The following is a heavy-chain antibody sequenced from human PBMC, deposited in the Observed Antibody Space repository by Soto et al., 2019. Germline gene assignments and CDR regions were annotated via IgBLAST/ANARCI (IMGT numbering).Heavy chain of an antibody. Sequence: GGSLRLSCAASGLTFSSYGMSWVRQAPGKGLQWVSVISRNGGTTYNADSVKGRFTISRDNSKNTLYLQMNSLRAEDTAVYYCAKTAVGAKELFAYWGQGTLVTVSS. CDR1: GLTFSSYG. CDR3: AKTAVGAKELFAY. J-gene: IGHJ4*02. V-gene: IGHV3-23*01. D-gene: IGHD1-26*01. CDR2: ISRNGGTT.